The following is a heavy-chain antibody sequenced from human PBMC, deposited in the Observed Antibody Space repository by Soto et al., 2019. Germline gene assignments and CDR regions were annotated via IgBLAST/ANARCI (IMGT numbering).Heavy chain of an antibody. V-gene: IGHV3-33*01. D-gene: IGHD5-12*01. Sequence: GGSLRLSCAASGFTFSSYGMHWVRQAPGKGLEWVAVIWYDGSNKYYADSVKGRFTISRDNSKNTLYLQMNSLRAEDTAVYYCARECLGGYGRTRGAFDIWGQGTMVTVSS. CDR3: ARECLGGYGRTRGAFDI. CDR2: IWYDGSNK. CDR1: GFTFSSYG. J-gene: IGHJ3*02.